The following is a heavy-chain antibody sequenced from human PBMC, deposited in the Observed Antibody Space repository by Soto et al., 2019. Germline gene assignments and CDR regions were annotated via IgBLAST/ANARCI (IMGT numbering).Heavy chain of an antibody. CDR2: ISNDGSNK. J-gene: IGHJ4*02. V-gene: IGHV3-30*18. CDR3: AKDKYFNTCYDC. D-gene: IGHD2-15*01. Sequence: QVQLVESGGGVVQPGTSLRLSCAASGFTFTSYGMHWVRQAPGKGPEWVAVISNDGSNKYYADSVKGRFTISRDNSKNTLYLQRNSLRTKDTAVYYCAKDKYFNTCYDCWGQGTLDTVSP. CDR1: GFTFTSYG.